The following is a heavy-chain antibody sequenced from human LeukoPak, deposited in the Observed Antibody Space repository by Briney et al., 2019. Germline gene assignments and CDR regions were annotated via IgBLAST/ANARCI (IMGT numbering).Heavy chain of an antibody. Sequence: GGSLRLSCAASGFTFSSYGMHWARQAPGKGLEWVAFIRYNGSNKYYADSVKGRLTISRDNSKNSLYLQMNSLRAEDTAVYYCARDLSDYGGNSGDYWGQGTLVTVSS. J-gene: IGHJ4*02. CDR2: IRYNGSNK. V-gene: IGHV3-30*02. CDR1: GFTFSSYG. D-gene: IGHD4-23*01. CDR3: ARDLSDYGGNSGDY.